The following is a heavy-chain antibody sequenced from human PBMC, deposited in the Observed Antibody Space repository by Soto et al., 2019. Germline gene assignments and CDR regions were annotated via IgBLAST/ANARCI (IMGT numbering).Heavy chain of an antibody. V-gene: IGHV4-38-2*02. CDR3: VAYTASRNWFDP. D-gene: IGHD2-2*02. CDR2: VYPSGNT. Sequence: WETLSLTCTVSGSSVNDFYWGWIRQSPGKGLEWIGSVYPSGNTYNKPSLRSRVTISTDTSKNEVSLQVASVTAADTALYYCVAYTASRNWFDPWGQGTLVTVSS. CDR1: GSSVNDFY. J-gene: IGHJ5*02.